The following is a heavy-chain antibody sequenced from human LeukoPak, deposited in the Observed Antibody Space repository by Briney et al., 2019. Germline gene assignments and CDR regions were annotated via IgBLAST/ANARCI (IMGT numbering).Heavy chain of an antibody. D-gene: IGHD3-9*01. CDR1: GFTFSSYG. CDR3: AKDLDILTGLYYYYAMDV. CDR2: ISYDGSNK. V-gene: IGHV3-30*18. Sequence: GGSLRLSCAASGFTFSSYGMHWVRQAPGKGLEWVAVISYDGSNKYYADSMKGRFTISRDNSKNTLYLQMNSLRAEDTAVYYCAKDLDILTGLYYYYAMDVWGQGTTVTVSS. J-gene: IGHJ6*02.